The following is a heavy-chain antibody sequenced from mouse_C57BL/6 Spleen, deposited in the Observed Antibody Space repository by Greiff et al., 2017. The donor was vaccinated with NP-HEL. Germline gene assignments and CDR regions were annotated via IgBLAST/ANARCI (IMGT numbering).Heavy chain of an antibody. Sequence: LLESGPELVKPGASVKISCKASGYTFTDYYINWVKQRPGQGLEWIGWIFPGSGSTYYNEKFKGKATLTVDKSSSTAYMLLSSLTSEDSAVYFCAREGSNSNYYAMDYWGQGTSVTVSS. CDR1: GYTFTDYY. J-gene: IGHJ4*01. CDR2: IFPGSGST. V-gene: IGHV1-75*01. D-gene: IGHD2-5*01. CDR3: AREGSNSNYYAMDY.